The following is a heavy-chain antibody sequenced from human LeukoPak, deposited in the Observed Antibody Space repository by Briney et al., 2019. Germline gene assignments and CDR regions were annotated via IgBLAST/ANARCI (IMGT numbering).Heavy chain of an antibody. CDR3: ASTIAVAAFDY. D-gene: IGHD6-19*01. V-gene: IGHV3-53*01. J-gene: IGHJ4*02. Sequence: PGGSLRLSCAASGFTVSSIYMSWVRQAPGKGLEWVSVIYSGGSTYYADSVKGRFTISRDNSKNTLYLQMNSLRAEDTAVYYCASTIAVAAFDYWGQGTLVTVSS. CDR1: GFTVSSIY. CDR2: IYSGGST.